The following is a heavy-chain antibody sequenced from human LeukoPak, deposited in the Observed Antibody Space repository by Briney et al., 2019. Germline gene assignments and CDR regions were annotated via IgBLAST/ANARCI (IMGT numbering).Heavy chain of an antibody. J-gene: IGHJ3*02. CDR1: GFTFSSYG. D-gene: IGHD2-2*01. CDR3: AREPAAIKLTHAFDI. CDR2: IWYDGSNK. V-gene: IGHV3-33*01. Sequence: GRSLRLSCAASGFTFSSYGMHWVRQAPGKGLEWVAVIWYDGSNKYYADSVKGRFTISRDNSKNTLYLQMNSLRAEDTAVYYCAREPAAIKLTHAFDIWVQGTMVTVSS.